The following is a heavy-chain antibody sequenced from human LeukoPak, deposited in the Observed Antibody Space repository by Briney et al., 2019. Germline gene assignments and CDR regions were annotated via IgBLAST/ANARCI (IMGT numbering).Heavy chain of an antibody. V-gene: IGHV1-69*05. CDR2: IIPIFGTA. J-gene: IGHJ6*03. Sequence: SVKVSCKASGGTFSSYAISWVRQAPGQGLEWMGGIIPIFGTANYAQKFQGRVTITTDESTSTAYMELSSLRSEDTAVYYCARSAPIVVVPADHYYYMDVWGKGTTVTVSS. D-gene: IGHD2-2*01. CDR1: GGTFSSYA. CDR3: ARSAPIVVVPADHYYYMDV.